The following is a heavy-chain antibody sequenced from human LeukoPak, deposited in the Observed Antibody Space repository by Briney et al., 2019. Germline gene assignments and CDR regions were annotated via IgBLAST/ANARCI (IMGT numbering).Heavy chain of an antibody. D-gene: IGHD3-10*01. CDR3: ARVLSGRGSLYDYYYYMDV. CDR1: GFIFSRLA. CDR2: ISGSGGST. J-gene: IGHJ6*03. Sequence: GGSLRLSCAGSGFIFSRLAMTWVRQAPGKGLEWVSSISGSGGSTYYADSVKGRFTISRDNSKNTLYLQMHSLRAEDTAVYYCARVLSGRGSLYDYYYYMDVWGKGTTVTISS. V-gene: IGHV3-23*01.